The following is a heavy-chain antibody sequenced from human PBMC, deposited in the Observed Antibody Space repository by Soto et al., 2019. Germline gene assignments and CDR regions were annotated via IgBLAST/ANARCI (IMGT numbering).Heavy chain of an antibody. D-gene: IGHD3-16*01. CDR3: TRDPRITDF. Sequence: PGGSLRLSCAASGFSFRDHYMTWIRQAPGKGLELLSYFSPGGDIINYVDSVKGRFTISRDNAKNSLYLHMNSLRAEDTAVYYCTRDPRITDFWGQGTLVTVSS. CDR1: GFSFRDHY. CDR2: FSPGGDII. J-gene: IGHJ4*02. V-gene: IGHV3-11*01.